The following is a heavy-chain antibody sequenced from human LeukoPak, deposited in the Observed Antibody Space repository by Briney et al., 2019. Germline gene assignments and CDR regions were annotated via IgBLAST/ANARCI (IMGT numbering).Heavy chain of an antibody. J-gene: IGHJ4*02. CDR2: IRYDGSNK. CDR1: GFTFSSYG. V-gene: IGHV3-30*02. CDR3: AKGPITMVRGVPFDY. D-gene: IGHD3-10*01. Sequence: GGALRLSCAASGFTFSSYGMHWVRQAPGKGLEWVAFIRYDGSNKYYADSVKGRFTISRDNSKNTLYLQMNSLRAEDTAVYYCAKGPITMVRGVPFDYWGQGTLVTVSS.